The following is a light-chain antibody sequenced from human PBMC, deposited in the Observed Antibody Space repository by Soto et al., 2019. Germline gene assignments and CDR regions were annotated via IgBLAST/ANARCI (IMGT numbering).Light chain of an antibody. CDR2: AAS. J-gene: IGKJ1*01. Sequence: DAQMTQSPSSLSASVVDSLTLTCRASQTVTSYLNWYQQKPGKAPKLLIYAASTLQSGVPSRFSGSGSGTEFTLTIISLQPEDFATYYCQQSYRFPKTFGRGTKVDIK. CDR1: QTVTSY. CDR3: QQSYRFPKT. V-gene: IGKV1-39*01.